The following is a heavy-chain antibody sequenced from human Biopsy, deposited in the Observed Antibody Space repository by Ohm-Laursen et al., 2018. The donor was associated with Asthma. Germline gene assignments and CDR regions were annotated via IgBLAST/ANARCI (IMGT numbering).Heavy chain of an antibody. V-gene: IGHV4-31*03. Sequence: SQTLSLTCTVSGGSINNFYWSWIRQHPVKGLEWIGRIYYSGSTYYNPSLKSRVSISLDTSKNQFSLSLTSVTAADTAVYYCARTTYGHDGFDPWGQGTLVTVSS. CDR1: GGSINNFY. D-gene: IGHD4-17*01. CDR2: IYYSGST. CDR3: ARTTYGHDGFDP. J-gene: IGHJ5*02.